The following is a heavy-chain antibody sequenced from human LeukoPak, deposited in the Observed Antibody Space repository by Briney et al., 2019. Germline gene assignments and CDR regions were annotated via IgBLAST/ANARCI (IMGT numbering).Heavy chain of an antibody. CDR2: INANSGTT. Sequence: GGSLRLSCTASGLAFSVYAMSWLRQPPGKGLEWVSTINANSGTTSYAASVRGRFTISRDNSKNTLYLQLNTLRADDTATYYCAKPISGGLAVTADWFHPWGQGTLVVVSS. D-gene: IGHD6-19*01. CDR3: AKPISGGLAVTADWFHP. J-gene: IGHJ5*01. V-gene: IGHV3-23*01. CDR1: GLAFSVYA.